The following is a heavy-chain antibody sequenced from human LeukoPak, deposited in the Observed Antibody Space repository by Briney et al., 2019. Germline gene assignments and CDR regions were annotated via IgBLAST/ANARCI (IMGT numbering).Heavy chain of an antibody. CDR2: ISGSGGST. CDR1: GFTFSSYA. CDR3: AKGGRYTPLLFDY. Sequence: GGSLRLSCAASGFTFSSYAMSWVRQAPGNGLQRISAISGSGGSTYYADSVKGRFTISRDNSKNTLYLQMNSLRAEDTAVYYCAKGGRYTPLLFDYWGQGTLVTVSS. D-gene: IGHD5-24*01. V-gene: IGHV3-23*01. J-gene: IGHJ4*02.